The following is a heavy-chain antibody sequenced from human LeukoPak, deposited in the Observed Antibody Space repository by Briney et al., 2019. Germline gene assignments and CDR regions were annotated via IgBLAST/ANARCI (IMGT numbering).Heavy chain of an antibody. CDR3: ARGYSSGYLEDNWFDP. J-gene: IGHJ5*02. D-gene: IGHD6-19*01. Sequence: PSETLSLTCTVSGGSISSYYWSWIRQPPGKGLEWIGYIYYSGSTSYNPSLKSRVTISEDTSKNQVSLKLSSVTAADTAVYYCARGYSSGYLEDNWFDPWGQGTLVTVSS. CDR2: IYYSGST. CDR1: GGSISSYY. V-gene: IGHV4-59*01.